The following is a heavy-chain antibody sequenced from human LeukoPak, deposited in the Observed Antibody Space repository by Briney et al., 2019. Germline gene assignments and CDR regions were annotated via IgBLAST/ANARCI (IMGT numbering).Heavy chain of an antibody. CDR2: ISGSGSST. J-gene: IGHJ4*02. CDR3: AKQRRALVVPSTLDY. V-gene: IGHV3-23*01. D-gene: IGHD2-2*01. Sequence: GGSLRLSCAASGFTFNYYALSWVRQAPGKGLQWVSAISGSGSSTYHADSVQGRFTTSRDNSRNTLYLHMVSLRAEDTAIYYCAKQRRALVVPSTLDYWGQGTLVTVSS. CDR1: GFTFNYYA.